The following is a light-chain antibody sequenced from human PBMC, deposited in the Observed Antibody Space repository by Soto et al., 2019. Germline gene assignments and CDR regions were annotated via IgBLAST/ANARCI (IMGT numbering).Light chain of an antibody. CDR3: AAWDDSLNGYV. J-gene: IGLJ1*01. V-gene: IGLV1-44*01. Sequence: QPALTQPPSASGTPGQRVTISCSRSSSNIGSNTVNWYQQLPGTAPKLLIYSNNQRPSGVPDRFSGSKSGTSASLAISGLQSEDEADYYCAAWDDSLNGYVFGTGTKVTVL. CDR2: SNN. CDR1: SSNIGSNT.